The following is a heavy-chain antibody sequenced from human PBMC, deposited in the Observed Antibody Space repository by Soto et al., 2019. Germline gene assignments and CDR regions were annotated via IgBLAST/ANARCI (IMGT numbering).Heavy chain of an antibody. CDR1: GYTFTSYA. CDR2: INASNGNT. CDR3: ARDDSGFSGSHYIDYFNY. J-gene: IGHJ4*02. D-gene: IGHD1-26*01. V-gene: IGHV1-3*01. Sequence: ASVKVSCKASGYTFTSYAMHWVRQAPGQRLEWMGWINASNGNTKYSQKFQGRVTITRDTSASTVYMQLSSLTSEDTAVYYCARDDSGFSGSHYIDYFNYWGQGALVTVSS.